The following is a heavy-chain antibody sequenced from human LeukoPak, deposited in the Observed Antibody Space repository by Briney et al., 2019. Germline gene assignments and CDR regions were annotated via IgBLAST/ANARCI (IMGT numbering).Heavy chain of an antibody. V-gene: IGHV3-23*01. J-gene: IGHJ4*02. Sequence: GGSLRLSCAASGFTFSSYAMSWVRQAPGKGLEWVSAISGSGGSTYYADSVKGRFTISRDNSKNTLYLQMNGLRAEDTAVYYCAKDGGIVLMVEFGYWGQGTLVTVSS. CDR3: AKDGGIVLMVEFGY. CDR2: ISGSGGST. CDR1: GFTFSSYA. D-gene: IGHD2-8*01.